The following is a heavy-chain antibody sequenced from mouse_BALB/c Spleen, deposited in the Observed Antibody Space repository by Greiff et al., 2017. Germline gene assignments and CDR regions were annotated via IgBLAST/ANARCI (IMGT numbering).Heavy chain of an antibody. D-gene: IGHD1-1*01. CDR2: IDPANGNT. CDR3: ARGAYSSDTDY. V-gene: IGHV14-3*02. CDR1: GFNIKDNY. Sequence: VQLQQSGAELVKPGASVKLSCTASGFNIKDNYMHWVKQRPEQGLEWIGRIDPANGNTKYDPKFQGKATLTADTSSNTAYLPFSNLTSEDTAVYYSARGAYSSDTDYWGQGTTLTVSS. J-gene: IGHJ2*01.